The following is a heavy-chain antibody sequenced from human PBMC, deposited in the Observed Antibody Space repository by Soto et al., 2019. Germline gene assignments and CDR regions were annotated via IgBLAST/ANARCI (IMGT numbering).Heavy chain of an antibody. V-gene: IGHV5-51*01. Sequence: VEALKISCKGSGYISTNFWIAWVRQMPGKGLEYMGIVFPRDSDTKYSPSFESQVTISADKSINTAYLQWSSLKASDTAIYYCESNQGGMDVWGKGTTGSVSS. J-gene: IGHJ6*01. CDR2: VFPRDSDT. CDR3: ESNQGGMDV. CDR1: GYISTNFW.